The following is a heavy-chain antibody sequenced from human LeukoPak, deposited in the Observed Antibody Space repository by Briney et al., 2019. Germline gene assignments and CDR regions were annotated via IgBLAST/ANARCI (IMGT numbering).Heavy chain of an antibody. J-gene: IGHJ4*02. CDR2: ISGGGDIT. V-gene: IGHV3-23*01. CDR3: VREDTPATANY. Sequence: HTGGSLRLSCAASGFNFANHAMSWVRQTAGKGLEWVSAISGGGDITHYADSVKGRFTISRDNSKDTLFLQMHSLRPGDTAVYYCVREDTPATANYWGQGTLVTISS. D-gene: IGHD2-21*02. CDR1: GFNFANHA.